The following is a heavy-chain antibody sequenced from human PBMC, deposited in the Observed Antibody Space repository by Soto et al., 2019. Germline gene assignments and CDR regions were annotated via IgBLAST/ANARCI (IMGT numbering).Heavy chain of an antibody. V-gene: IGHV4-34*01. CDR2: INHSGST. D-gene: IGHD6-6*01. J-gene: IGHJ6*03. CDR3: ARSKLVRDYYYYYYMDV. Sequence: PSETLSLTCAVYGGSFSGYYWSWIRQPPGKGLEWIGEINHSGSTNYNPSLKSRVTISVDTSKNQFSLKLSSVTAADTAVYYCARSKLVRDYYYYYYMDVWGKGTTVTVSS. CDR1: GGSFSGYY.